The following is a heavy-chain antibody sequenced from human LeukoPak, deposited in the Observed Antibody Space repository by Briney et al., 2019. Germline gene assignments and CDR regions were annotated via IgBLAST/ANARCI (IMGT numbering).Heavy chain of an antibody. CDR3: ARGRVSSSSWSSTYYYYFYMDV. J-gene: IGHJ6*03. CDR2: VNHSGST. V-gene: IGHV4-34*01. D-gene: IGHD6-13*01. Sequence: SETLSLTCAVYGGSFSGYYWSWIRQPPGKGLEWIGEVNHSGSTNYNPSLKSRVTISVDTSKNHFSLELSSVTAADTAVYFCARGRVSSSSWSSTYYYYFYMDVWGKGTTVTVS. CDR1: GGSFSGYY.